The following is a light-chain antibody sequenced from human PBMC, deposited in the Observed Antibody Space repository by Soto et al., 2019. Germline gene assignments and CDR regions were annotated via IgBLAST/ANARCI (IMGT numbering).Light chain of an antibody. CDR1: QSISSW. CDR2: KAS. Sequence: DIQMTQSPSTLSAXVXXXXXXXXRASQSISSWLAWYQQKPGKAPKLLIYKASSLESGVPSRFSGSGSGTEFTLTISSLQPDDFATYYCQQYNSYSGTFGQGTKVDI. J-gene: IGKJ1*01. CDR3: QQYNSYSGT. V-gene: IGKV1-5*03.